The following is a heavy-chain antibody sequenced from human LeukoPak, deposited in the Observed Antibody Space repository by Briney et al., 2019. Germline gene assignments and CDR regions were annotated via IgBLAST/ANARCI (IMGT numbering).Heavy chain of an antibody. J-gene: IGHJ4*02. CDR3: AKDSTAMVTEGFDY. Sequence: PGGSLRLSCAASGFTFDDYAMHWVRHAPGKGLEWVSGISWNSGSIGYADSVKGRFTISRDNAKNSLYLQMNSLRAEDMALYYCAKDSTAMVTEGFDYWGQGTLVTVSS. CDR1: GFTFDDYA. D-gene: IGHD5-18*01. V-gene: IGHV3-9*03. CDR2: ISWNSGSI.